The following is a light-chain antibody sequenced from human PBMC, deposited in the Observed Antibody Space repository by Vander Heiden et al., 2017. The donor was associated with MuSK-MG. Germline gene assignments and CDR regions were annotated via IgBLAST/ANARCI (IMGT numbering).Light chain of an antibody. CDR2: AAS. V-gene: IGKV1-39*01. J-gene: IGKJ2*01. CDR3: QQTDNTPHT. Sequence: DIHMTQSPFSLSASVGDRVTITCRSSQTISDYLNWYAQKPGKAPKLLIFAASSLQGGVPSRFNGSGSGTHFTLTISSLQPEDFATYYCQQTDNTPHTFGQGTKLEI. CDR1: QTISDY.